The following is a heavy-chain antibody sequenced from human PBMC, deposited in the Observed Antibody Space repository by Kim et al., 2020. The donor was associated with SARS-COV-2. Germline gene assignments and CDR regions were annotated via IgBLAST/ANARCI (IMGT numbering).Heavy chain of an antibody. Sequence: ASVKVSCKASGYTFTNYGISWVRQAPGQGLEWMGWISAYNGNTNYAQKLQGRVTMTTDTSTSTAYMEVRSLRSDDTAVYYCARDRGEANFWNYFDYWGQGTLITVSS. CDR1: GYTFTNYG. J-gene: IGHJ4*02. CDR3: ARDRGEANFWNYFDY. CDR2: ISAYNGNT. V-gene: IGHV1-18*01. D-gene: IGHD3-3*01.